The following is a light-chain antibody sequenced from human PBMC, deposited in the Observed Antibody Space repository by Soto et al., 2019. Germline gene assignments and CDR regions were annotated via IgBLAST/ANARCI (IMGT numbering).Light chain of an antibody. CDR3: QQYGSSPWT. V-gene: IGKV3-20*01. J-gene: IGKJ1*01. CDR2: GAS. CDR1: QSVSSSY. Sequence: IVLTQSPGTLSLSPGERSTVSCGSSQSVSSSYLGWYQQKPGQAPRLLIYGASSRATGIPGRFSGSGSGTDFTLTISRLEPEDFAVYYCQQYGSSPWTFGQGTKVDI.